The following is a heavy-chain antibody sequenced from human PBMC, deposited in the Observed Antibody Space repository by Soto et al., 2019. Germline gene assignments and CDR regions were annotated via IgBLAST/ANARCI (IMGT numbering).Heavy chain of an antibody. CDR3: AKETETPYDYVWGRPNRYFDY. CDR2: ISGSGGST. CDR1: GFTFSSYA. Sequence: PGGSLRLSCAASGFTFSSYAMSWVRQAPGKGLEWVSAISGSGGSTYYADSVKGRFTISRDNSKNTLYLQMNSLRAEDTAVYYCAKETETPYDYVWGRPNRYFDYWGQGTLVTVSS. V-gene: IGHV3-23*01. J-gene: IGHJ4*02. D-gene: IGHD3-16*01.